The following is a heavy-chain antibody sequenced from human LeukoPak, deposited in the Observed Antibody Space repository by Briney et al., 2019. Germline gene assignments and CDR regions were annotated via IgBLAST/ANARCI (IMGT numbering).Heavy chain of an antibody. J-gene: IGHJ4*02. V-gene: IGHV3-30*02. D-gene: IGHD6-19*01. CDR2: IRYDGSNK. Sequence: GGSLRLSCAASGFTFSSYGMHWVRQAPGKGLEWVAFIRYDGSNKYYAHSVKGRVTISRDNSKNTLHLQMNSLRSEDTAVYYCEKAQRAGTLYWGEGTLVTVSS. CDR3: EKAQRAGTLY. CDR1: GFTFSSYG.